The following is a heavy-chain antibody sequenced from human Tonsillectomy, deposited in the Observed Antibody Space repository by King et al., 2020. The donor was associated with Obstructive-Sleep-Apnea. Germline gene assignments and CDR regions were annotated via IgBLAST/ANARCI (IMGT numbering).Heavy chain of an antibody. V-gene: IGHV4-39*07. J-gene: IGHJ3*02. Sequence: LQLQESGPGLVKPSETLSLTCTVSGGSISSSSYYWGWIRQPPGKGLEWIGSIYYSGSTYYNPSLKSRVTISVDTSKNQFSLKLSSVTAADTAVYYCARGEQGGPDYYDSSEGAFDIWGQGTMVTVSS. CDR2: IYYSGST. CDR1: GGSISSSSYY. CDR3: ARGEQGGPDYYDSSEGAFDI. D-gene: IGHD3-22*01.